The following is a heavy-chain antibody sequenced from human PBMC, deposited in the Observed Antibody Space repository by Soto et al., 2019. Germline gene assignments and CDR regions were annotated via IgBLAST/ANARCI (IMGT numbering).Heavy chain of an antibody. CDR3: ARGLRYAGMDV. J-gene: IGHJ6*02. CDR1: GFTFSSYS. Sequence: PGGSLRLSCAASGFTFSSYSMNWIRQPPGKGLEWIGEIDHSVSTTYNPSLKSRIIMSVDTPKNQYSLNVSSMTAADTAVYYCARGLRYAGMDVWGQGTAGTVSS. V-gene: IGHV4-34*01. CDR2: IDHSVST. D-gene: IGHD5-18*01.